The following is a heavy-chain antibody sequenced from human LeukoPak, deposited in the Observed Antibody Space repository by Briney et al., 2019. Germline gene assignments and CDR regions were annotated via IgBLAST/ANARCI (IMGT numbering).Heavy chain of an antibody. V-gene: IGHV3-23*01. J-gene: IGHJ4*02. CDR2: ISGSGGST. Sequence: HTGGSLRLSCAASGFTFSSYAMSWARQAPGKGLEWVSGISGSGGSTYYADSVKGRFTISRDNSKNTVYLQMNSLRAEDTAVYYCAKVQDSSGWYYFDYWGQGTLVTVSS. CDR3: AKVQDSSGWYYFDY. CDR1: GFTFSSYA. D-gene: IGHD6-19*01.